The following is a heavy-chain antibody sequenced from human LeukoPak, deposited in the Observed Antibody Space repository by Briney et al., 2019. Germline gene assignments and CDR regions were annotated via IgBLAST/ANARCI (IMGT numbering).Heavy chain of an antibody. Sequence: SETLFLTCTVSGGSISSYYWSWIRQPAGKGLEWIGRIYTSGSTNYNPSLKSRVTISVDTSKNQFSLKLSSVTAADTAVYYCASGFFWSGPGNYYYMDVWGKGTTVTVSS. D-gene: IGHD3-3*01. CDR3: ASGFFWSGPGNYYYMDV. J-gene: IGHJ6*03. CDR1: GGSISSYY. V-gene: IGHV4-4*07. CDR2: IYTSGST.